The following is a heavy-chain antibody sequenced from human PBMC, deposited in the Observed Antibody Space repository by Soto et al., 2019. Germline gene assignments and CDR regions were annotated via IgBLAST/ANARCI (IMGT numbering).Heavy chain of an antibody. V-gene: IGHV3-23*01. CDR1: GFTFSTYA. Sequence: GGSLRLSCAASGFTFSTYAMTWVRQAPGKGLEWVSSISASGGSTYYADSVKGRFTISRDNSKNTLYLQMNSLRVEDTAVYYYAKGFDAIDIWGQGTMGTGSS. CDR2: ISASGGST. CDR3: AKGFDAIDI. J-gene: IGHJ3*02.